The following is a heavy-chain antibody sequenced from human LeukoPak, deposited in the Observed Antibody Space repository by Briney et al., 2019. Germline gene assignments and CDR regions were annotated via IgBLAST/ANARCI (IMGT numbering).Heavy chain of an antibody. CDR1: GGSISSSSYY. Sequence: PSETLSLTCTVSGGSISSSSYYWGWIRQPPGKGLEWIGSIYYSGSTYYNPSLKSRVTISVDTSKNQFSLKLSSVTAADTAVYYCARGSRAYSSGWYLRYFDYWGQGTLVTVSS. D-gene: IGHD6-19*01. V-gene: IGHV4-39*07. J-gene: IGHJ4*02. CDR3: ARGSRAYSSGWYLRYFDY. CDR2: IYYSGST.